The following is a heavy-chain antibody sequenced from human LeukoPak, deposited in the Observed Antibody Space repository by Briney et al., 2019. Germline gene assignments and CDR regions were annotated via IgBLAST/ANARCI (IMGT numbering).Heavy chain of an antibody. D-gene: IGHD1-7*01. Sequence: GGSLRLSCAASGFSFSDYWMTWVRQAPGKGLEWVAHIKQDGSEKYYVDSIKGRFTISRDNAKNLVYLQMKSLRAEDTAVYYCARGWNYAFRFDYWGQGTLVTVSS. J-gene: IGHJ4*02. CDR3: ARGWNYAFRFDY. CDR2: IKQDGSEK. CDR1: GFSFSDYW. V-gene: IGHV3-7*01.